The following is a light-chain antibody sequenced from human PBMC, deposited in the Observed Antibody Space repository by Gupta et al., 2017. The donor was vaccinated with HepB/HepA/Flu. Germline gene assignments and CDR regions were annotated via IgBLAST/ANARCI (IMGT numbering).Light chain of an antibody. CDR1: QSVSSSN. Sequence: EIVLTQSPGTLSLSPGERATLSCRASQSVSSSNLAWYQQKPDQAPRLLIYGTTSRAPVIPGRFGSGGSGTVFPLTISMLEAEYFAVYYCQHYGCSPWTFGHGTRVEI. J-gene: IGKJ1*01. CDR3: QHYGCSPWT. CDR2: GTT. V-gene: IGKV3-20*01.